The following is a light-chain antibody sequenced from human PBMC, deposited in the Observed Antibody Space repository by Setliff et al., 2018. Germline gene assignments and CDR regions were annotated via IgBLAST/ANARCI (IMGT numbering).Light chain of an antibody. CDR2: EVT. CDR3: LSYTSKTTHAL. J-gene: IGLJ2*01. V-gene: IGLV2-14*01. CDR1: SGDVGGYNY. Sequence: QSALTQPAAVSGSPGQSIAISCAGTSGDVGGYNYVSWYQQHPGKAPKLMIYEVTKRPSGVSDRFSGSKSGNTASLTISGLQAEDEADYYCLSYTSKTTHALFAGGTK.